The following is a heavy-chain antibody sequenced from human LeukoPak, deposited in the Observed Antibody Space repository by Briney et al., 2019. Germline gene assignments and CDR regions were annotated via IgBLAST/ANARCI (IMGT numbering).Heavy chain of an antibody. V-gene: IGHV4-39*01. CDR2: IYYSGHT. J-gene: IGHJ6*03. CDR3: ARHRRDHDFWSGSNPTDYYYYMDV. Sequence: PSETLYLTCTVSGGSISSSNYYWGWIRQPPGNGLEWIGTIYYSGHTYYNPSLKSRVTIFVDTSRNQFSLKLSSVTAADTAVYYCARHRRDHDFWSGSNPTDYYYYMDVWGKGTSVTVSS. CDR1: GGSISSSNYY. D-gene: IGHD3-3*01.